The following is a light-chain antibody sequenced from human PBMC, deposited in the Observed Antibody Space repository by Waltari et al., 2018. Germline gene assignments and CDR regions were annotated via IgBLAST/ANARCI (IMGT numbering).Light chain of an antibody. CDR2: EVS. CDR3: SSYAGSNNLV. J-gene: IGLJ2*01. Sequence: QSALTQPPSASGSPGQSVTISCTGTSSDVGGYHYVSWYQQHPGKAPKLMIYEVSKRPSGVPDRFYGSKSGNTASLTVSGLQAEDEADYYCSSYAGSNNLVFGGGTKLTVL. V-gene: IGLV2-8*01. CDR1: SSDVGGYHY.